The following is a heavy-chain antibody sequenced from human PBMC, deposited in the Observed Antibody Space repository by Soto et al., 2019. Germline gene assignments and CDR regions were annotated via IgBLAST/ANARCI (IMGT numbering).Heavy chain of an antibody. CDR2: IYYSGST. D-gene: IGHD5-12*01. Sequence: SETLSLTCTVSGGSISSSSYYWGWIRQPPGKGLEWIGSIYYSGSTYYNPSLKSRVTISVDTSKNQFSLKLSSVTAADTAAYYCARISGYAYYYYYMDVWGKGTTVTVSS. V-gene: IGHV4-39*01. CDR1: GGSISSSSYY. CDR3: ARISGYAYYYYYMDV. J-gene: IGHJ6*03.